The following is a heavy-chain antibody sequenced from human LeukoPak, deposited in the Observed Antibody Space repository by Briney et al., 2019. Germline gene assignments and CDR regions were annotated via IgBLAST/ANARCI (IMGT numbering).Heavy chain of an antibody. J-gene: IGHJ2*01. V-gene: IGHV3-33*01. CDR3: ARDSSSWYREWYFDL. CDR2: IWYDGSNK. Sequence: PGGSLRLSCAASGFTFSSYGMHWVRQAPGKGLEWVAVIWYDGSNKYYADSVKGRFTIPRDNSKNTLYLQMNSLRAEDTAVYYCARDSSSWYREWYFDLWGRGTLVTVSS. D-gene: IGHD6-13*01. CDR1: GFTFSSYG.